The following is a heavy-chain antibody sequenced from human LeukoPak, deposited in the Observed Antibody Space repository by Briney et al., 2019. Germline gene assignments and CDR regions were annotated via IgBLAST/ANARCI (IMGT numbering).Heavy chain of an antibody. V-gene: IGHV4-59*01. Sequence: PSETLSLTCTVSGGSISSYYWSWLRQPPGKGLEWLGYIYYSGSTNYNPSLKSRVTISVDTSKNQFSLKLSSVTAADTAVYYCARASVLLWFGELFGPWFDPWGQGTLVTVSS. D-gene: IGHD3-10*01. CDR3: ARASVLLWFGELFGPWFDP. CDR1: GGSISSYY. J-gene: IGHJ5*02. CDR2: IYYSGST.